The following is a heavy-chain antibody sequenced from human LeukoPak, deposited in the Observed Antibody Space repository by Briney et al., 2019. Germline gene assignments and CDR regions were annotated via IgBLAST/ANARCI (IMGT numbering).Heavy chain of an antibody. CDR2: IYPGDSDT. V-gene: IGHV5-51*01. Sequence: GESLKISCKGSGYRFTSYWIGWVRQMPGKGLEWMGIIYPGDSDTRYSPSFQGQVTISADKSISTAYLQWSSLKASDTAMYYCARHSGSYFNYYYYYMDVWGKGTTVTVSS. CDR3: ARHSGSYFNYYYYYMDV. D-gene: IGHD1-26*01. CDR1: GYRFTSYW. J-gene: IGHJ6*03.